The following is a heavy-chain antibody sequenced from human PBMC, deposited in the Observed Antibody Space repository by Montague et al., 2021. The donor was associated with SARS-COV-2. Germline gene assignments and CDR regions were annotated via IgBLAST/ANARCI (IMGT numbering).Heavy chain of an antibody. CDR1: GGSISSSGYY. Sequence: SETLSLTCTVSGGSISSSGYYWGWIRQPPGKGLEWIGSIYYSGSTYYNPSLKSRVTISVDTSKNQFSLKLSSVTAADTAVYYCARFPTSYYYDSKAAPAPPEAFDIWGQGTMVTVSS. J-gene: IGHJ3*02. D-gene: IGHD3-22*01. CDR3: ARFPTSYYYDSKAAPAPPEAFDI. V-gene: IGHV4-39*01. CDR2: IYYSGST.